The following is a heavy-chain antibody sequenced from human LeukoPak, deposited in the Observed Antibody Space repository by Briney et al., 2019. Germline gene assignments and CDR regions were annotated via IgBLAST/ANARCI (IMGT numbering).Heavy chain of an antibody. CDR1: GYTFTGYY. V-gene: IGHV1-2*02. CDR3: ARPQKRKDSRDAFDI. Sequence: ASAKVSCKASGYTFTGYYMHWVRQAPGQGLEWIGWINPNSGGTNYAQKFQGRVTMTRDTSISTAYMELSRLRSDDTAVYYCARPQKRKDSRDAFDIWGQGTMVTVSS. D-gene: IGHD3-22*01. J-gene: IGHJ3*02. CDR2: INPNSGGT.